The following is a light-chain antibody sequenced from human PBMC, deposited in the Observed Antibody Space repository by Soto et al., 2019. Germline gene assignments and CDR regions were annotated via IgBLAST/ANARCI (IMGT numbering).Light chain of an antibody. CDR3: QQYNSYPCT. V-gene: IGKV1-5*01. J-gene: IGKJ2*02. Sequence: DIQMTQSPSTLSASVGDRVTITCRASQSISSWLAWCQQKQGKAPKLLIYDASSLESGVLSRFSGSGSGTEFTRTISSLQPDDFATYDFQQYNSYPCTFGQGTKLEIK. CDR2: DAS. CDR1: QSISSW.